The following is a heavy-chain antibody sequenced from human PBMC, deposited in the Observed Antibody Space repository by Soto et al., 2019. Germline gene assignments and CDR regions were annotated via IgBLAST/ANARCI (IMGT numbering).Heavy chain of an antibody. D-gene: IGHD3-10*01. CDR2: INHSGST. J-gene: IGHJ5*02. V-gene: IGHV4-34*01. Sequence: QVQLQQWGAGLLKPSETLSLTCAVYGGSFSGYYWSWIRQPPGKGLEWIGEINHSGSTNYNPSLTSRVTISVDTSKNQFSLKLSSVTAADTAVYYCARAGWYYGRWFDPWGQGTLVTVSS. CDR3: ARAGWYYGRWFDP. CDR1: GGSFSGYY.